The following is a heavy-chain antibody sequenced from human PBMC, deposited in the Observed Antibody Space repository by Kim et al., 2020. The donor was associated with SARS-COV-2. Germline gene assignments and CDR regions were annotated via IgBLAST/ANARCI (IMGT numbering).Heavy chain of an antibody. CDR1: GGSISSGGSY. J-gene: IGHJ5*02. D-gene: IGHD1-26*01. V-gene: IGHV4-31*03. CDR2: IYYSGST. CDR3: ARDFGGANLS. Sequence: SETLSLTCTVSGGSISSGGSYWSWIRQHPGKGLEWIGYIYYSGSTYYNPSLKSRVTISVDTSKNQFSLKLSSVTAADTAVYYCARDFGGANLSWGQGTLVTVSS.